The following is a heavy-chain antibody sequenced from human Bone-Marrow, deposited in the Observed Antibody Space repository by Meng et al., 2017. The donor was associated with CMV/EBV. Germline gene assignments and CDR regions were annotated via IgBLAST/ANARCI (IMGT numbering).Heavy chain of an antibody. V-gene: IGHV3-74*01. CDR1: GFGFSAYW. D-gene: IGHD3-3*01. Sequence: GGSLRLSCAASGFGFSAYWMHWARQGPGKGLVWVSRINHDGSNTIYADSVKGRFTISRDNAKNTLYLQMNTLRAEDTAVYYCVREDGVDASRGNRFDPWGQGPLVTVSS. J-gene: IGHJ5*02. CDR3: VREDGVDASRGNRFDP. CDR2: INHDGSNT.